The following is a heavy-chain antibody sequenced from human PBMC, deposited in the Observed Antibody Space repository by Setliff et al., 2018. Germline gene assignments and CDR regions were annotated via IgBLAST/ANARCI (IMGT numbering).Heavy chain of an antibody. D-gene: IGHD4-4*01. V-gene: IGHV5-51*01. Sequence: PGESLKISCKGSGYRFTTYWIGWVRQMPGKGLEWMGIVFSGDSDTRYSPSFQGQVTMSADKSINTAYLQWSSLKASDTAMYYCASNYVYYYYYMDVWGKGTTVTVSS. J-gene: IGHJ6*03. CDR2: VFSGDSDT. CDR1: GYRFTTYW. CDR3: ASNYVYYYYYMDV.